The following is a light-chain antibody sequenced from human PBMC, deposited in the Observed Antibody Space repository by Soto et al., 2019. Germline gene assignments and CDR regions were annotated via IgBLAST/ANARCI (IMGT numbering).Light chain of an antibody. CDR1: SSDVGGYNY. V-gene: IGLV2-14*01. J-gene: IGLJ2*01. CDR3: SSYTSSSTLVV. Sequence: QPVLTQPASVSGSPGQSITISCTGTSSDVGGYNYVSWYQQHPGKAPKLMIYDVSNRPSGVSNRFSGSKSGNTASLTISGLQAEDEADYYCSSYTSSSTLVVFCGGTKLTVL. CDR2: DVS.